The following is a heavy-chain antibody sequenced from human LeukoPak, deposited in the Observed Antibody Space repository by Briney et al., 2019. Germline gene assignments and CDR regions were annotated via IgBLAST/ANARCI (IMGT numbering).Heavy chain of an antibody. CDR2: ISNNGGNT. Sequence: GGSLRLSCAASGFTFSTYAMTWVRQAPGKGLEWVSSISNNGGNTYYADSVKGRFTVSRDNSKNTLHLQMNSLRAEDTAVYYCAKDQGYCSTTTCYYDCWGQGTLVTVSS. CDR1: GFTFSTYA. D-gene: IGHD2-2*01. J-gene: IGHJ4*02. V-gene: IGHV3-23*01. CDR3: AKDQGYCSTTTCYYDC.